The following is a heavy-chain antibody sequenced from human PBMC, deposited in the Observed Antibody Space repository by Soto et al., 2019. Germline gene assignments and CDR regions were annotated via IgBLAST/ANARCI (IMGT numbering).Heavy chain of an antibody. V-gene: IGHV3-23*01. J-gene: IGHJ3*02. CDR1: GFTFSSYA. CDR3: AKDGDDGYYDSSGYYGGNAFDI. Sequence: GGSLRLSCAASGFTFSSYAMSWVRQAPGKGLEWVSAISGSGGSTYYADSVKGRFTISRDNSKNTLYLQMNSLRAGDTAVYYCAKDGDDGYYDSSGYYGGNAFDIWGQGTMVTVSS. CDR2: ISGSGGST. D-gene: IGHD3-22*01.